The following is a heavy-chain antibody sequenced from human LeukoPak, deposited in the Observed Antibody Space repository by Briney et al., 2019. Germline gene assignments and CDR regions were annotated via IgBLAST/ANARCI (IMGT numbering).Heavy chain of an antibody. V-gene: IGHV4-30-2*01. Sequence: PSETLSLTCTVSGGSISSGGYYWSWIRQPPGKGLEWIGYIYHSGSTYYNPSLKSRVTISVDRSKNQFSLKLSSVTAADTAVYYCARDGGGYSSSYYMDVWGKGTTVTASS. CDR1: GGSISSGGYY. D-gene: IGHD6-6*01. CDR3: ARDGGGYSSSYYMDV. J-gene: IGHJ6*03. CDR2: IYHSGST.